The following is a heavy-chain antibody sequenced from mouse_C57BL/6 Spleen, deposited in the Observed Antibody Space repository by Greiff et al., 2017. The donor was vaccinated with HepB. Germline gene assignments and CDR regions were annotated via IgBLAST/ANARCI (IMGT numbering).Heavy chain of an antibody. V-gene: IGHV5-9*01. CDR3: ARPIYYYGSNYFDY. Sequence: EVQLVESGGGLVKPGGSLKLSCAASGFTFSSYTMSWVRQTPEKRLEWVATISGGGGNTYYPDSVKGRFTISRDNAKNTLYLQMSSLRSEDTALYYCARPIYYYGSNYFDYWGQGTTLTVSS. D-gene: IGHD1-1*01. CDR2: ISGGGGNT. CDR1: GFTFSSYT. J-gene: IGHJ2*01.